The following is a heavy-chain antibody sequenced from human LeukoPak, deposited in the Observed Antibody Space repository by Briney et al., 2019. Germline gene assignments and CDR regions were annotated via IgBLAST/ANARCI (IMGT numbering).Heavy chain of an antibody. Sequence: SETLSLTCTVSGGSISSYYWSWIRQPPGKGLEWIGYIYYSGSTNYNPSLKSRVTISVDTSKNQSSLKLSSVTAADTAVYYCARGDCSGGSCYLAHFDYWGQGTLVTVSS. V-gene: IGHV4-59*08. D-gene: IGHD2-15*01. CDR1: GGSISSYY. J-gene: IGHJ4*02. CDR3: ARGDCSGGSCYLAHFDY. CDR2: IYYSGST.